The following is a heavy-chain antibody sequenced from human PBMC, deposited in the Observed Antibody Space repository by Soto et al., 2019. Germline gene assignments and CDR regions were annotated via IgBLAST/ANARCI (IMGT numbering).Heavy chain of an antibody. D-gene: IGHD3-3*01. CDR1: GFTVSSNY. CDR2: IYSGGST. J-gene: IGHJ6*03. Sequence: GGSLILSCAASGFTVSSNYMSWVRQAPGKGLEWVSVIYSGGSTYYADSVKGRFTISRHNSKNTLYLQMNSLRAEDTAVYYCARGYDDFMYYYYCMDVWGKGTTVTVSS. V-gene: IGHV3-53*04. CDR3: ARGYDDFMYYYYCMDV.